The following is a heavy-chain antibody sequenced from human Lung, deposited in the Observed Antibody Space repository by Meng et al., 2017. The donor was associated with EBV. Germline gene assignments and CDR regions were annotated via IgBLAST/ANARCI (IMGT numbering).Heavy chain of an antibody. D-gene: IGHD1-14*01. J-gene: IGHJ5*02. V-gene: IGHV1-18*01. CDR2: ISAYNGNT. CDR1: GYTFNNYG. Sequence: VPLVKSGADVKKPGALGQFYCKASGYTFNNYGVSWVRQAPGQGPEWMGWISAYNGNTNYAQNFQGRFTMTTDTSTSTAYMELRSLRSDDTAVYYCARDLPGGTKGTWLDLWGQGTLVTVSS. CDR3: ARDLPGGTKGTWLDL.